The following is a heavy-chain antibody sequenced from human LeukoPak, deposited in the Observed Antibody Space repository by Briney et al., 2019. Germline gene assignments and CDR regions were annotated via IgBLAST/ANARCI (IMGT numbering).Heavy chain of an antibody. CDR1: GYTFTGYY. Sequence: ASVKVSCKASGYTFTGYYMHWVRQAPGQGLEWMGWINPNSGGTNYAQKFRGRVTMTRDTSISTAYMELSRLRSDDTAVYYCAREATAAGTWFDPWGQGTLVTVSS. D-gene: IGHD6-13*01. CDR3: AREATAAGTWFDP. V-gene: IGHV1-2*02. J-gene: IGHJ5*02. CDR2: INPNSGGT.